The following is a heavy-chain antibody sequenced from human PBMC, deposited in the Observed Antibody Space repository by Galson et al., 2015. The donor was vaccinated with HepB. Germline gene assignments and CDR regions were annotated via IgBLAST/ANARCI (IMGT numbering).Heavy chain of an antibody. D-gene: IGHD1-26*01. CDR2: MNSDGSST. Sequence: SLRLSCAASGFTFSAYWMHWVRQVPGKGLVWVSRMNSDGSSTTYADSVKGRFTISRDNAKNTLYLQMNSLRAEDTAVYYCARAAGRVVGVTGGYYFDYWGQGTLVTVSS. CDR3: ARAAGRVVGVTGGYYFDY. J-gene: IGHJ4*02. V-gene: IGHV3-74*01. CDR1: GFTFSAYW.